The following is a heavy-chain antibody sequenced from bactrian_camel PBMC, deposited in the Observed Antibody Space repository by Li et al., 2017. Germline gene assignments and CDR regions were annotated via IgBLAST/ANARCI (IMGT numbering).Heavy chain of an antibody. CDR2: FSTGTGIT. D-gene: IGHD6*01. Sequence: HVQLVESGGGSVQAGDSLRLSCSVRGSFDTRYCMGWFRQAPGKERVRVALFSTGTGITVIADAVRGRFTYSRDNATNTQYLNMNVLKPEDTAMYYCAAKQGGCTVRPDVFRYWGQGTQVTVS. J-gene: IGHJ4*01. CDR1: GSFDTRYC. CDR3: AAKQGGCTVRPDVFRY. V-gene: IGHV3S1*01.